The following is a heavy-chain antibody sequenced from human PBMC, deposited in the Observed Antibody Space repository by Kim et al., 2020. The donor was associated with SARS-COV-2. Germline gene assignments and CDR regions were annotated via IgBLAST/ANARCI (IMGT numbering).Heavy chain of an antibody. D-gene: IGHD3-3*01. V-gene: IGHV4-4*07. CDR2: IYTSGST. Sequence: SETLSLTCTVSGGSISSYYWSWIRQPAGKGLEWIGRIYTSGSTNYNPSLKSRVTMSVDTSKNQFSLKLSSVTAADTAVYYCARDGTIFGVVNWFDPWGQGTLVTVSS. CDR3: ARDGTIFGVVNWFDP. CDR1: GGSISSYY. J-gene: IGHJ5*02.